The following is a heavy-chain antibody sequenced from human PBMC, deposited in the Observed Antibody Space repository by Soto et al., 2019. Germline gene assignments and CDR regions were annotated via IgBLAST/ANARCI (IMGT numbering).Heavy chain of an antibody. J-gene: IGHJ4*02. Sequence: SETLSLTCTVSGGSISGHSWVWIRQPAGKGLEWIGHIYPSGSTSYNPSLRSRVTMSLDTSSNQIFLNLTSVTAADTAVFYCVRGRSYSVYDFWGPGTLVPSPQ. D-gene: IGHD5-12*01. CDR2: IYPSGST. CDR1: GGSISGHS. CDR3: VRGRSYSVYDF. V-gene: IGHV4-4*07.